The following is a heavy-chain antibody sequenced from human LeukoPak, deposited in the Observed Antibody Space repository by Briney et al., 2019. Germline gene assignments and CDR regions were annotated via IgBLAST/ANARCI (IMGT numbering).Heavy chain of an antibody. CDR2: ISGSGGST. J-gene: IGHJ4*02. CDR1: GFTFSSYA. D-gene: IGHD5-12*01. V-gene: IGHV3-23*01. Sequence: GGSLRLSCAASGFTFSSYAMSWVRQAPGKGLEWVSAISGSGGSTYYADSVKGRFTISRDNSKNTLYLQMNSLRAEDTAVYYCAKGVSRLGGYGYFDYWGQGTLITVSS. CDR3: AKGVSRLGGYGYFDY.